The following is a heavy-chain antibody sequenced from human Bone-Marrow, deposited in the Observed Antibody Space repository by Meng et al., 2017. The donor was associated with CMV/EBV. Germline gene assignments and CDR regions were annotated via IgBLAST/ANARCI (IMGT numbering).Heavy chain of an antibody. CDR1: GFTFSSYA. CDR2: ISYDGSNK. D-gene: IGHD2-15*01. Sequence: GESLKISCAASGFTFSSYAMHWVRQAPGKGLEWVAVISYDGSNKYYADSVKGRFTISRDNAKNSLYLQMNSLRAEDTAVYYCARDAGGAQRRGGSCYGLCAFDIWGQGTMVTVSS. V-gene: IGHV3-30*04. CDR3: ARDAGGAQRRGGSCYGLCAFDI. J-gene: IGHJ3*02.